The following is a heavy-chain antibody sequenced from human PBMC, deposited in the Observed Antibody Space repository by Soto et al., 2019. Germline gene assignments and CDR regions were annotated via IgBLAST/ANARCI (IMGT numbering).Heavy chain of an antibody. Sequence: LRLSCAASGFTVSSNYMSWVRQAPGKGLEWVSVIYSGGSTYYADSVKGRFTISRHNSKNTLYLQMNSLRAEDTAVYYCARRRGRYCSSTSCPGYYYYMDVWGQGTTVPVSS. J-gene: IGHJ6*03. D-gene: IGHD2-2*01. CDR1: GFTVSSNY. CDR3: ARRRGRYCSSTSCPGYYYYMDV. CDR2: IYSGGST. V-gene: IGHV3-53*04.